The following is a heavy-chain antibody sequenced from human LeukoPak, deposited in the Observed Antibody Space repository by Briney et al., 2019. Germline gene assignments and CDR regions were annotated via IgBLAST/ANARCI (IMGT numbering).Heavy chain of an antibody. CDR2: ISSGSSYI. J-gene: IGHJ3*02. CDR1: GFTFSSYS. Sequence: GSLRLSCAASGFTFSSYSMNWVRQAPGKGLEWVSSISSGSSYIYYANSVKGRFTISRDNAKNSLYLQMNSLRAEDTAVYYCARRGNGVVSDAFDIWGQGTMVTVSS. CDR3: ARRGNGVVSDAFDI. D-gene: IGHD2-21*01. V-gene: IGHV3-21*01.